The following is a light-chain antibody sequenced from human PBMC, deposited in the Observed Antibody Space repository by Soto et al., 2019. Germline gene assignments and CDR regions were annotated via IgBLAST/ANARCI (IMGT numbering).Light chain of an antibody. J-gene: IGLJ1*01. CDR3: QSYDSSNYV. V-gene: IGLV6-57*04. Sequence: NFMLTQPHSVSESPGKTVTISCTRSSGSIASNYVQWYQQRPGSAPTTVIYEDNQRPSGVPDRFSGSIDSSSNSASLTISGLKTEDEGDYYCQSYDSSNYVFGTGTKV. CDR1: SGSIASNY. CDR2: EDN.